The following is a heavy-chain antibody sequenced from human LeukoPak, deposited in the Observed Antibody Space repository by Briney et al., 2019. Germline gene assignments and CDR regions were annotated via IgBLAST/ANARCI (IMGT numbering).Heavy chain of an antibody. V-gene: IGHV4-30-2*01. J-gene: IGHJ4*02. CDR1: GGSISSGGYS. D-gene: IGHD5-18*01. CDR3: ARAPGVDTAEAFDY. CDR2: IYHSGST. Sequence: PSETLSLTCAVSGGSISSGGYSWSWLRQPPAQPLHWIGYIYHSGSTYYNPSLKSRVTISVDRSKNQFSLKLSSVTAADTAVYYCARAPGVDTAEAFDYWGQGTLVTVSS.